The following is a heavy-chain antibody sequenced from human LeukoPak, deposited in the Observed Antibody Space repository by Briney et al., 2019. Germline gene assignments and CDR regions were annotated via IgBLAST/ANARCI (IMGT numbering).Heavy chain of an antibody. CDR2: ISSSGSTI. J-gene: IGHJ6*02. Sequence: PGGSPRLSCAASGFTFSDYYMSWIRQAPGKGLEWVSYISSSGSTIYYADSVKGRFTISRDNAKNSLYLQMNSLRAEDTAVYYCARDHMITFGGVIARNYYYGMDVWGQGTTVTVSS. CDR1: GFTFSDYY. V-gene: IGHV3-11*04. D-gene: IGHD3-16*02. CDR3: ARDHMITFGGVIARNYYYGMDV.